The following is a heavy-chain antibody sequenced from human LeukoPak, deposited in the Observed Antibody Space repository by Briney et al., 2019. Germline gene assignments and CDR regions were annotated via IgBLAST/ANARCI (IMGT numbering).Heavy chain of an antibody. V-gene: IGHV4-59*01. CDR3: ATGIPAASNWSDP. Sequence: SETLSLTCTVFGVSISTYYWTWIRQPPGKGLEWLGYIYYSGSTNYNPSLKSRVTISVDTSKNQFSLRLTSVTAADTAVYYCATGIPAASNWSDPWGQGTLVTVSP. CDR1: GVSISTYY. D-gene: IGHD6-13*01. CDR2: IYYSGST. J-gene: IGHJ5*02.